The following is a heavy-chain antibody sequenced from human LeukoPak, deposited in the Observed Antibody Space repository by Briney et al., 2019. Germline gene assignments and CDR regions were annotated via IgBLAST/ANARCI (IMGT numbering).Heavy chain of an antibody. Sequence: GGSLRLSCAASGFTFSNYRRNWVRQAPGKGLGWVASVKEDGSETYYVDSVKGRFTISRDNAKNSLYLQMNSLRAEDTAVYYCARSFYGDADWGQGTLVTVSS. CDR1: GFTFSNYR. CDR3: ARSFYGDAD. D-gene: IGHD4-17*01. CDR2: VKEDGSET. J-gene: IGHJ4*02. V-gene: IGHV3-7*04.